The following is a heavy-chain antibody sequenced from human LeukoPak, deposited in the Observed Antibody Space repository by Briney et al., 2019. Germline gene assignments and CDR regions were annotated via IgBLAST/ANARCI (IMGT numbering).Heavy chain of an antibody. D-gene: IGHD5-12*01. CDR1: GYTFTGYY. CDR2: INPNSGGT. V-gene: IGHV1-2*06. Sequence: ASVKVSCKASGYTFTGYYMHWVRQAPGQGLEWMGRINPNSGGTNYAQKFLGRVTMTRDTSISTAYMELSSLRSDDTAVYYCARVPVATSPFDYWGQGTLVTVSS. J-gene: IGHJ4*02. CDR3: ARVPVATSPFDY.